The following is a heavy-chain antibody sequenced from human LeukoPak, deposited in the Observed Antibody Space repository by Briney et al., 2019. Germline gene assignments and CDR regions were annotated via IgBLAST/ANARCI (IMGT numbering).Heavy chain of an antibody. CDR3: ASEFHSSSHLGRHDAFDI. CDR1: GASISSYY. CDR2: IYHSGST. D-gene: IGHD6-13*01. V-gene: IGHV4-59*08. Sequence: SETLSLTCTVSGASISSYYWSWIRQPPGKGVEWIGYIYHSGSTVYRPSLKSRVTISVDTSKNQFSLKLSSVTAADTAVYYCASEFHSSSHLGRHDAFDIWGQGTMVTVST. J-gene: IGHJ3*02.